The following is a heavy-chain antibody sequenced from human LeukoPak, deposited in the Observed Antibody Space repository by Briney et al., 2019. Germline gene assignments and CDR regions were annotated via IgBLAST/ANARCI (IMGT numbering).Heavy chain of an antibody. J-gene: IGHJ3*01. CDR3: ARYCNDGCFGTFDV. CDR2: IYTSGTT. Sequence: MTSETLSLTCTVSGGSISSGSYYWSWIRQPAGKGLEWIGRIYTSGTTNYHPSLKSRVTISVDTSKNQFSLKLSPVTAADTAVYYCARYCNDGCFGTFDVWGQGTMVTVS. D-gene: IGHD2/OR15-2a*01. V-gene: IGHV4-61*02. CDR1: GGSISSGSYY.